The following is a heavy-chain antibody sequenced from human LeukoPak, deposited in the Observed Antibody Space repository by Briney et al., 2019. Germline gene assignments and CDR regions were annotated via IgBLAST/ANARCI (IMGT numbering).Heavy chain of an antibody. Sequence: GGSLRLSCAASGFTFSSYWMSWVRQAPGKGLDWVANIRQDGSEKYYVDSVKGRFTISRDNAKNSLYLQMNSLRAEDTAVYYCARSPSLLYDFWSGSVDYWGQGTLVTVSS. D-gene: IGHD3-3*01. CDR1: GFTFSSYW. J-gene: IGHJ4*02. V-gene: IGHV3-7*01. CDR3: ARSPSLLYDFWSGSVDY. CDR2: IRQDGSEK.